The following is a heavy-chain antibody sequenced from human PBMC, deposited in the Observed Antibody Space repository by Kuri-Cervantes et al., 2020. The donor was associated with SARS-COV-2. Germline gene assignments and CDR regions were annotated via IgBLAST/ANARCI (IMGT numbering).Heavy chain of an antibody. CDR3: ARGVYWNDPRDASGFDY. Sequence: SQTLSLTCAVYGGSFSGYKWNWIRQSPGKGLEWIGEINHSGSTNYNPSLKSRVTISVDASKNQFSLKLSSVAAADTAVYYCARGVYWNDPRDASGFDYWGQGTLVTVSS. V-gene: IGHV4-34*01. D-gene: IGHD1-1*01. J-gene: IGHJ4*02. CDR2: INHSGST. CDR1: GGSFSGYK.